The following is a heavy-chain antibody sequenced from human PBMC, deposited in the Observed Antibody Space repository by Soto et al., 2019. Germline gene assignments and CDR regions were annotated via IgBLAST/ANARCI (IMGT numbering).Heavy chain of an antibody. D-gene: IGHD3-10*01. V-gene: IGHV3-30-3*01. Sequence: GGSLRLSCAASGFTFSSYAMHWVRQAPGKGLEWVAVISYDGSNKYYADSVKGRFTISRDNSKNTLYLQMNSLRAEDTAVYYCARDSYTEWFGVSMWVGGMDVWGQGTTVTVSS. J-gene: IGHJ6*02. CDR2: ISYDGSNK. CDR3: ARDSYTEWFGVSMWVGGMDV. CDR1: GFTFSSYA.